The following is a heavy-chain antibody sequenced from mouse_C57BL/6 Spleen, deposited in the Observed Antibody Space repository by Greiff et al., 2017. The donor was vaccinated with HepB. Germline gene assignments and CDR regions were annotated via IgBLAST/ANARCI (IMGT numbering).Heavy chain of an antibody. Sequence: VQLQQPGAELVKPGASVKLSCKASGYTFTSYWMQWVKQRPGQGLEWIGEIDPSDSYTNYNQKFKGKATLTVDTSSSTAYMQLSSLTSEYSAVYYCARRGSSGLFAYWGQGTLVTVSA. D-gene: IGHD3-2*02. J-gene: IGHJ3*01. CDR3: ARRGSSGLFAY. CDR1: GYTFTSYW. V-gene: IGHV1-50*01. CDR2: IDPSDSYT.